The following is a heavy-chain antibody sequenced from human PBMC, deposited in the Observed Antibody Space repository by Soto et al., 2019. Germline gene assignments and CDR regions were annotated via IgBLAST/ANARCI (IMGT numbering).Heavy chain of an antibody. J-gene: IGHJ4*02. D-gene: IGHD2-15*01. CDR1: GFTFSSYA. CDR3: ENWGYCSGGSCYSNF. V-gene: IGHV3-23*01. Sequence: EVQLLESGGGLVQPGGSLRLSCAASGFTFSSYAMSWVRQAPGKGLEWVSAISGSGGSTYYADSVKGRFTISRDNSKNTLYLKMNGLRAEDTALYYCENWGYCSGGSCYSNFWGQGTLVTVSS. CDR2: ISGSGGST.